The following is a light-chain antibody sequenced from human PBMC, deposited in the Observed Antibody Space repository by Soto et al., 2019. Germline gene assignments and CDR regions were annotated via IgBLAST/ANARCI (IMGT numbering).Light chain of an antibody. CDR2: DVN. Sequence: QSVLTQPRSVSGSPGQSVTISCTGTSSDVGSYKYVSWYQHHPGKAPKLMIFDVNKRPSGVPDRFSGSNSGNVASLTISGLQPEDEADYFCCSFVDSDTVLFGGGTKLTVL. J-gene: IGLJ3*02. CDR1: SSDVGSYKY. CDR3: CSFVDSDTVL. V-gene: IGLV2-11*01.